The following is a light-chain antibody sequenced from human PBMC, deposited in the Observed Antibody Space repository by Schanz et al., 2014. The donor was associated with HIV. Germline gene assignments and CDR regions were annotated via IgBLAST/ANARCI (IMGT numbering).Light chain of an antibody. CDR3: SSYRSLNNLI. V-gene: IGLV2-8*01. CDR2: EVD. J-gene: IGLJ2*01. CDR1: SSDVGGYNY. Sequence: QSALTQPPSASGSPGQSVTISCTGTSSDVGGYNYVSWYQQHPGKAPKLLIYEVDKRPSGVPDRFSGSKSGNTASLTVSGLQAEDEADYHCSSYRSLNNLIFGGGTKFTVL.